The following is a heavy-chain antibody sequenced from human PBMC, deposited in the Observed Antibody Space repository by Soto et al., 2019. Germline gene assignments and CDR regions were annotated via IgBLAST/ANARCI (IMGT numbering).Heavy chain of an antibody. Sequence: GASVKASCKASGYTFTGYYMHWVRQAPGQGLEWMGWINPNSGGTNYAQKFQGWVTMTRDTSISTAYMELSRLRSDDTAVYYCARDSRAVAVFAFDIWGQGSMVTVSS. V-gene: IGHV1-2*04. CDR1: GYTFTGYY. CDR2: INPNSGGT. J-gene: IGHJ3*02. D-gene: IGHD6-19*01. CDR3: ARDSRAVAVFAFDI.